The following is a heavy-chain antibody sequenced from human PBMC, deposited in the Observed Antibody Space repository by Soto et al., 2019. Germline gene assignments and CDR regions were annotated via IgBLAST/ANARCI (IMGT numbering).Heavy chain of an antibody. CDR2: ISWNSGSI. D-gene: IGHD1-1*01. CDR1: GFTFDDYA. CDR3: AKDMYSGWNDDGAFDI. J-gene: IGHJ3*02. Sequence: EVQLVESGGGLVQPGRSLRLSCAASGFTFDDYAMHWLRQAPGKGLEWVSGISWNSGSIGYADSVKRRFTISRDNAKNSLYLQMNSLRAEDTALYYCAKDMYSGWNDDGAFDIWGQGTMVTVSS. V-gene: IGHV3-9*01.